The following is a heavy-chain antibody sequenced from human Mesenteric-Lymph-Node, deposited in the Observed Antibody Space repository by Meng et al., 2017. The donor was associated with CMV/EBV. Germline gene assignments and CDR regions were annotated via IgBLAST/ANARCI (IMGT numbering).Heavy chain of an antibody. J-gene: IGHJ4*02. D-gene: IGHD4-17*01. V-gene: IGHV3-9*01. CDR3: AKDAQIRYGDHLFGY. CDR1: GFTFDDYA. CDR2: ISWNSGSI. Sequence: SLKISCAASGFTFDDYAMHWIRQVPGKGLEWVSGISWNSGSIDYADSVKGRFTISRDNAKNSLYLQMNSLRPEDTALYYCAKDAQIRYGDHLFGYWGQGTLVTVSS.